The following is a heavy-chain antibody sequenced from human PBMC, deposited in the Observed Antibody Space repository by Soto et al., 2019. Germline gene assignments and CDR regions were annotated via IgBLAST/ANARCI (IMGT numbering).Heavy chain of an antibody. CDR3: AKDYCRSTSCYFDY. J-gene: IGHJ4*02. CDR1: GFTFSNYA. V-gene: IGHV3-23*01. CDR2: ISGGGDSA. Sequence: PGGSLRLSCAASGFTFSNYAMSWVRQAPGKGLEWVSAISGGGDSAYYADSVKGRFTISRDNSNNTLYLQMNSLRVEDTAVYFCAKDYCRSTSCYFDYWGQGALVTVSS. D-gene: IGHD2-2*01.